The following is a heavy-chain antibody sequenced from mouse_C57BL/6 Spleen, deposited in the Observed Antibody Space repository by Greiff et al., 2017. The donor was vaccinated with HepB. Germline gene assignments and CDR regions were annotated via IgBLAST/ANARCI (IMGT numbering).Heavy chain of an antibody. CDR1: GYAFTNYL. CDR3: AREGTTVVAPEYFDV. D-gene: IGHD1-1*01. V-gene: IGHV1-54*01. Sequence: QVQLQQSGAELVRPGTSVKVSCKASGYAFTNYLIEWVKQRPGQGLEWIGVINPGSGGTNYNEKFKGKATLTADKSSSTAYMELSSLTSEDSAVYFCAREGTTVVAPEYFDVWGTGTTVTVSS. J-gene: IGHJ1*03. CDR2: INPGSGGT.